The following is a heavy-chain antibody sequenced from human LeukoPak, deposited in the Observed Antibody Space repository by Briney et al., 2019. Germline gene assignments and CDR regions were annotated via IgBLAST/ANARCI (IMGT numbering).Heavy chain of an antibody. V-gene: IGHV4-59*01. CDR2: IYYSGST. Sequence: PSEILSLTCTVSGDSISSYYWSWIRQPPGKGLEWIGYIYYSGSTNYNPSLKSRVTISVDTSKNQFSLKLSSVTAADTAVYYCARDMGYYGMDVWGQGTTVTVS. D-gene: IGHD3-10*01. J-gene: IGHJ6*02. CDR3: ARDMGYYGMDV. CDR1: GDSISSYY.